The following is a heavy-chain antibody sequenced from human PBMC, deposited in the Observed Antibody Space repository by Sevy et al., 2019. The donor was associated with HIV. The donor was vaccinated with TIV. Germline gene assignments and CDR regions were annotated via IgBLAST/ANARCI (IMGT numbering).Heavy chain of an antibody. CDR1: GSTLSRLS. D-gene: IGHD3-22*01. Sequence: ASVKVSCKVSGSTLSRLSMHWVRQVPGKVLEWMASFDPEDGETIYARKFQGRVTMTEDTSTDTAYMELSSLRSEDTAVYYCATTKDYYESYGSPFDYWGQGTLVTVSS. V-gene: IGHV1-24*01. J-gene: IGHJ4*02. CDR3: ATTKDYYESYGSPFDY. CDR2: FDPEDGET.